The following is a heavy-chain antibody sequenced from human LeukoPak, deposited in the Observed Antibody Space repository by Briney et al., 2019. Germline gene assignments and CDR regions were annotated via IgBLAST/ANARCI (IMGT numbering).Heavy chain of an antibody. D-gene: IGHD6-13*01. CDR1: GGSINSYY. J-gene: IGHJ5*02. CDR2: IYYSGST. V-gene: IGHV4-59*01. Sequence: SETLSLTCTVSGGSINSYYWSWIRQPPGKGLEWIGYIYYSGSTNYNPSLKSRVTISVDTSKNQFSLKLISVTAADTAVYYCARASIAAVATNWFDPWGQGTLVTVSS. CDR3: ARASIAAVATNWFDP.